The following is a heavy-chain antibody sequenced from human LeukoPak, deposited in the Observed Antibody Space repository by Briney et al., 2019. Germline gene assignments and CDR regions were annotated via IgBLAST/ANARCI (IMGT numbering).Heavy chain of an antibody. Sequence: PGRSLRLFCTGSGFIFGDYSMNWARQAPGKGLEWVAFIRSKAPGGTTEYAASVKGKFTFSRDDSRSVAYLQMNNLRTEDTAVYYCARDQVYYDFWSAYWGQGTLVTVSS. V-gene: IGHV3-49*04. D-gene: IGHD3-3*01. CDR1: GFIFGDYS. CDR3: ARDQVYYDFWSAY. CDR2: IRSKAPGGTT. J-gene: IGHJ4*02.